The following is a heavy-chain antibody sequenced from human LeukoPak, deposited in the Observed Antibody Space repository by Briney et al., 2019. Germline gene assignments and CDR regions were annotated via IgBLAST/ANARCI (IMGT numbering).Heavy chain of an antibody. Sequence: ASVKVSCKASGYTFTSYYMHWVRQAPGQGLEWMGIINPSGGSTSYAQKFQGRVTMTRDTSTSTVYMEPSSLRSEDTAVYYCARVYGSPGEIFGVVIDPPTDYWGQGTLVTVSS. J-gene: IGHJ4*02. CDR2: INPSGGST. V-gene: IGHV1-46*01. CDR1: GYTFTSYY. CDR3: ARVYGSPGEIFGVVIDPPTDY. D-gene: IGHD3-3*01.